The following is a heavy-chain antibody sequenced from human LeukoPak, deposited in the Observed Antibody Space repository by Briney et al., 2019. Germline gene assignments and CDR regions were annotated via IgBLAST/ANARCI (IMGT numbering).Heavy chain of an antibody. CDR2: IYYSGST. D-gene: IGHD1-26*01. CDR3: ARDAGVGATDY. Sequence: PSETLSLTCTVSGGSISSYYWSWIRQPPGKGLEWIGYIYYSGSTNYNPSLKSRVTISVDTSKNQFSLKLSSVTAADTAEYYCARDAGVGATDYWGQGTLVTVSS. CDR1: GGSISSYY. V-gene: IGHV4-59*01. J-gene: IGHJ4*02.